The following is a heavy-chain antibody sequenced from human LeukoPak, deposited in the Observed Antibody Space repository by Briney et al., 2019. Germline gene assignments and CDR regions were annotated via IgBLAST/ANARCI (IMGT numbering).Heavy chain of an antibody. D-gene: IGHD1-1*01. J-gene: IGHJ4*02. V-gene: IGHV3-21*04. Sequence: GGSLRFSCAASGFTFSSYSMNWVRQAPGKGLEWVSSISSSSSYIYYADSVKGRFTISRDNSKNTLYLQMNSLRAEDTAVYYCAKVYVWNEYYFDYWGQGTLVTVSS. CDR3: AKVYVWNEYYFDY. CDR2: ISSSSSYI. CDR1: GFTFSSYS.